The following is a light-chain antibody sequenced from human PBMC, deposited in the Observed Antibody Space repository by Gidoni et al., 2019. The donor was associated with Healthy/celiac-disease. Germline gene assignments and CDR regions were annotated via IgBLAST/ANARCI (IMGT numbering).Light chain of an antibody. CDR1: QSISSY. CDR2: AAS. CDR3: QQSYSTPRT. Sequence: DIQMTQSPSSLSASVGDRVTIPCRASQSISSYLNWYQQKPGKAPKLLIYAASSLQSGVPSRFSGSGSGTDFTLTISSLQPEDFATYYCQQSYSTPRTFXQXTKVEIK. J-gene: IGKJ1*01. V-gene: IGKV1-39*01.